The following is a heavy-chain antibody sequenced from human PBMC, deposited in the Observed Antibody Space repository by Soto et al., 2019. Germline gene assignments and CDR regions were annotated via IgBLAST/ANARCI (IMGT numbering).Heavy chain of an antibody. CDR3: TRVAVAGTRVDY. Sequence: QVQLQESGPGLVTPSGTLSLTCAVSGGSISSSNCWSWVRQPPGKGLGWIGEIYHSGSTNYYPSLKSRVTISVDKAKNQFSLKLSSVTAADTAVYYCTRVAVAGTRVDYWGQGTLVTVSS. CDR2: IYHSGST. D-gene: IGHD6-19*01. V-gene: IGHV4-4*02. J-gene: IGHJ4*02. CDR1: GGSISSSNC.